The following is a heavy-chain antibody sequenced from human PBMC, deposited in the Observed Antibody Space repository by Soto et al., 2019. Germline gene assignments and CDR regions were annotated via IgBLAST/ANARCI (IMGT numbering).Heavy chain of an antibody. CDR3: ATLPPPIELTLLPIPT. J-gene: IGHJ5*02. V-gene: IGHV4-4*02. Sequence: VQLLQSGPGLLKPSETLSLTCAISGGSVSSTNWWTWGRQSPGKGLEWIGEIYHSGGATYSRSLRGRVNISVDKSKNQCTLKMRSVPAADTAVYYCATLPPPIELTLLPIPTWGQGTLVAVSS. CDR1: GGSVSSTNW. CDR2: IYHSGGA. D-gene: IGHD1-1*01.